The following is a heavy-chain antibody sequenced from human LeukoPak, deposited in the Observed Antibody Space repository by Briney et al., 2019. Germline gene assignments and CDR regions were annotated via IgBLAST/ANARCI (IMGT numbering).Heavy chain of an antibody. V-gene: IGHV5-51*01. D-gene: IGHD2-21*02. Sequence: GESLKISCKGSGYSFTSYWIGWVRQMPGKGLEWMGIIYPGDSDTRYTPSFQGQVTISADKSINTAYLQWSSLKASDTAMYYCARLAYCGGDCYFFDFWGQGTLVTVSS. J-gene: IGHJ4*02. CDR3: ARLAYCGGDCYFFDF. CDR1: GYSFTSYW. CDR2: IYPGDSDT.